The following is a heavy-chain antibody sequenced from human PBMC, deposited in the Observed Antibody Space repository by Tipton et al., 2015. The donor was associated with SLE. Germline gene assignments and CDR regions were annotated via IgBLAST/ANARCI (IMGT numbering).Heavy chain of an antibody. CDR2: IYHTGST. CDR3: ARVGGRAAAGTPLDFDY. Sequence: TLSLTCAVFGDSISSGYYWAWIRQPPGKGREWIGSIYHTGSTSHNPSLKSRVTISIDTSKNHFSLKLTSVAAADTAVYFCARVGGRAAAGTPLDFDYWGQGTLVTVSS. V-gene: IGHV4-38-2*01. D-gene: IGHD6-13*01. CDR1: GDSISSGYY. J-gene: IGHJ4*02.